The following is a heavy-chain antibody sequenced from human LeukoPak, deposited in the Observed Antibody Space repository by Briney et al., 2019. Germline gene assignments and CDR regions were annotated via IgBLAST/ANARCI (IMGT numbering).Heavy chain of an antibody. CDR1: GFTVSSNY. D-gene: IGHD3-9*01. V-gene: IGHV3-53*01. CDR3: ARDTRDIDWSLGTFDI. CDR2: IYSDGRT. J-gene: IGHJ3*02. Sequence: GGSLRLPCAASGFTVSSNYMSWVRQAPGKGLEWVSVIYSDGRTYYADSVKGRFTISRDNPKNTIYLQMNSLRAEDTAVYYCARDTRDIDWSLGTFDIWGQGTKVTVSS.